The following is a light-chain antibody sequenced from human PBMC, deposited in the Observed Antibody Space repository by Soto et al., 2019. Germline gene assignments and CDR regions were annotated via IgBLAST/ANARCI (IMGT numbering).Light chain of an antibody. CDR2: LGS. CDR3: MQALQTPYT. V-gene: IGKV2-28*01. CDR1: QSLLHSNGYNY. J-gene: IGKJ2*01. Sequence: DLVMTQSPLSLPVTPGEPASISCRSSQSLLHSNGYNYLDWYLQKPGQSPQLLIYLGSNRASRVPERFSGSGSGTDFTLKISRVEAEDFGVYYCMQALQTPYTFGQGTKLEIK.